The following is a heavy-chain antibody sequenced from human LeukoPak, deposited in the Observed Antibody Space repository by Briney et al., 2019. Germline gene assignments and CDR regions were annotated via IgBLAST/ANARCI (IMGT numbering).Heavy chain of an antibody. CDR3: AAGITGTDFDY. CDR1: GGSISSGGYY. Sequence: SQTLSLTCTVSGGSISSGGYYWSWHRQHPGKGLEWIGYIYYSGSTYYNPSLKSRVTISVDTSKNQFSLKLSSVTAADTAVYYCAAGITGTDFDYWGQGTLVTVSS. V-gene: IGHV4-31*03. D-gene: IGHD1-7*01. J-gene: IGHJ4*02. CDR2: IYYSGST.